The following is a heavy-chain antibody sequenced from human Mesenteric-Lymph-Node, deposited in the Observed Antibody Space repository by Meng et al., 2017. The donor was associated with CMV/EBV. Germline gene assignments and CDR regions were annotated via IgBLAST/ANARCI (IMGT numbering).Heavy chain of an antibody. CDR1: GDSGSSNTAA. J-gene: IGHJ4*02. D-gene: IGHD2-21*01. V-gene: IGHV6-1*01. CDR2: TYYRSNWFS. Sequence: CSIAGDSGSSNTAAWSWFRQSPSRGLEWLGRTYYRSNWFSDYALSVRGRVIINPDTSKNHFSLHLNSVTPEDTAVYYCARGNLFFDSWGQGTLVTVSS. CDR3: ARGNLFFDS.